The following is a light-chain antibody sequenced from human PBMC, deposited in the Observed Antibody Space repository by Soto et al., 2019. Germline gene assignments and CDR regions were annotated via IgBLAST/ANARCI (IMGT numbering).Light chain of an antibody. CDR2: SAS. J-gene: IGKJ5*01. Sequence: EIVMTQSPATLSVSPGETATLSCRASQSVSNNLAWYQQKPRQAPRLLIFSASTRATDIPDRFSGSWSGTEFTLTISSLQSEDAAVYHCQQYTTWPPPITFGQGTRLEI. CDR3: QQYTTWPPPIT. V-gene: IGKV3-15*01. CDR1: QSVSNN.